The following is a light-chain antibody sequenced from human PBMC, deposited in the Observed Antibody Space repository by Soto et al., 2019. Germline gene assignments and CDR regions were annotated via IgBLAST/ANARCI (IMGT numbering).Light chain of an antibody. CDR2: GAS. CDR3: QQYEKIPLWT. J-gene: IGKJ1*01. CDR1: QSVSNNY. V-gene: IGKV3-20*01. Sequence: EIVLTQSPGTLSLSPGESATLSCRASQSVSNNYLAWYRQKPGQAPRILIYGASSRATGIPARFSGSGSGTFFSLTISRLEPEDFAVYFCQQYEKIPLWTCGQGTTVEIK.